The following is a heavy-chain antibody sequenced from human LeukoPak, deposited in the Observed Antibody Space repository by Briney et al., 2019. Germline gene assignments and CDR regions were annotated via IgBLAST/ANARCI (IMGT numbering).Heavy chain of an antibody. CDR1: GFTVSSNY. CDR3: ARASWVSSTDAVR. D-gene: IGHD3-16*01. CDR2: IYSGGST. V-gene: IGHV3-53*01. Sequence: GGSLRLSCAASGFTVSSNYMNWVRQAPGKGLEWVSVIYSGGSTYYADSVKGRFTISRHNSKNTLYLQMNNLRVEDTAIYYCARASWVSSTDAVRWGQGTLVTVSS. J-gene: IGHJ4*02.